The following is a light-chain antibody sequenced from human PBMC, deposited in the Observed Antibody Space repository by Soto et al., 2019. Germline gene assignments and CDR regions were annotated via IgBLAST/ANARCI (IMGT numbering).Light chain of an antibody. Sequence: DIVMTQSPATLSVSPGETVTLSCRASQTISISLAWYQQKPGQSPRLLIYDASTRATGIPARFSGTGSGTEFTLTISILQSDDVAVYFCQHYNNWPPLAFGGVTQVEIK. CDR1: QTISIS. J-gene: IGKJ4*01. V-gene: IGKV3-15*01. CDR3: QHYNNWPPLA. CDR2: DAS.